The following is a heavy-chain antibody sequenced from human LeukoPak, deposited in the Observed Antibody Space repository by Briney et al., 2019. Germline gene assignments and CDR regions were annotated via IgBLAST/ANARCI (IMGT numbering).Heavy chain of an antibody. D-gene: IGHD1-26*01. CDR2: ISRSGSTK. CDR1: GVTFSGYS. V-gene: IGHV3-48*04. CDR3: ARRRYSGSSQHFDY. J-gene: IGHJ4*02. Sequence: GGPLRISCAASGVTFSGYSMNWVRQAPGKGLEWVSYISRSGSTKYYADSVKGRITISRDNAKNSLYLQMNGLRAVDTAVCYCARRRYSGSSQHFDYGGQGTLVTVS.